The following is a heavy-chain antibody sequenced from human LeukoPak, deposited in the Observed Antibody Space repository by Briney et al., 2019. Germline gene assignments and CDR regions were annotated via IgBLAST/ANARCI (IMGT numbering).Heavy chain of an antibody. CDR1: GFTFSNYG. CDR2: IKTDGSQI. CDR3: ARDLNWETY. Sequence: GGSLRLSCATSGFTFSNYGVHWVRQAPGKGLEWVANIKTDGSQIYYEDSVKGRFTISRDNAKNSLYLQMNSLRVEDTAMYYCARDLNWETYWGQGTLVSVSS. D-gene: IGHD7-27*01. V-gene: IGHV3-7*01. J-gene: IGHJ4*02.